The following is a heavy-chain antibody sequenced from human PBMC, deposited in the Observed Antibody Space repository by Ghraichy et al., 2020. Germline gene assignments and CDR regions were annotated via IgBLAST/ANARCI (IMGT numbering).Heavy chain of an antibody. CDR2: INHSGST. V-gene: IGHV4-34*01. D-gene: IGHD3-3*01. CDR1: GGSFSGYY. CDR3: ARGRRFNRFLSGIAPTPRESRDDASDI. J-gene: IGHJ3*02. Sequence: SETLSLTCAVDGGSFSGYYWRWIRQPPGKGLEWIGEINHSGSTNYNPSLKSRVTLSVDTSKNQFSLKLSSVTAAATAVYYCARGRRFNRFLSGIAPTPRESRDDASDIWGQATMVTVSS.